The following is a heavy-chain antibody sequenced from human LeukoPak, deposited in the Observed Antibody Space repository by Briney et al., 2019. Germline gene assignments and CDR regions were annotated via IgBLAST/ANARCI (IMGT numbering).Heavy chain of an antibody. CDR2: INTDGSNT. V-gene: IGHV3-74*01. CDR1: GFTFDYYW. D-gene: IGHD3-22*01. J-gene: IGHJ4*02. Sequence: GGSLRLSCAASGFTFDYYWMHWVRQAPGKGLMWVSRINTDGSNTHYADSMKGRFTISRDNAKNTLYLQMNGLRVEDTAVYYCVVWGEDRSGHRFDFWGQGTLVTVSS. CDR3: VVWGEDRSGHRFDF.